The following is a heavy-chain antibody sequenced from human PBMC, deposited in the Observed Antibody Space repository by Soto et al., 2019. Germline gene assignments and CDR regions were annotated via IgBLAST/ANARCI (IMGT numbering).Heavy chain of an antibody. J-gene: IGHJ5*02. Sequence: GGSLRLSCAASGFTFSSYAMSWVRQSPGKGLEWVSAISGSGGSTYYADSVKGRFTISRDNSKNTLYLQMNSLRAEDTAVYYCAKSVYYYDSSGYYLWGQGTLVTVSS. CDR2: ISGSGGST. V-gene: IGHV3-23*01. CDR3: AKSVYYYDSSGYYL. CDR1: GFTFSSYA. D-gene: IGHD3-22*01.